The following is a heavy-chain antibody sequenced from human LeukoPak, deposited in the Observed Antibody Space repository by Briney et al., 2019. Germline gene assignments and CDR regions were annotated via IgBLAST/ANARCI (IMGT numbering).Heavy chain of an antibody. Sequence: ASVKVSCKASAYTFTDYYVHWVRQAPGQGLEWMGRINPSSGDTNYAQNFQGRVTMTRDTSINTAYMELSSLRSEDTAVYYCASNPPRTGDFNSWGQGALVTVSS. CDR3: ASNPPRTGDFNS. J-gene: IGHJ4*02. V-gene: IGHV1-2*06. CDR1: AYTFTDYY. CDR2: INPSSGDT. D-gene: IGHD7-27*01.